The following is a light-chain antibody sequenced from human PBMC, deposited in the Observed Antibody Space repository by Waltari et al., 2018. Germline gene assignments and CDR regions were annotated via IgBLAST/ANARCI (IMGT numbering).Light chain of an antibody. CDR1: QSVSSY. V-gene: IGKV3-11*01. CDR2: DAS. CDR3: QQRSNWLYT. Sequence: EIVLTQSPATLSLSPGERATLSCRASQSVSSYLAWYQQKPGQDPRLLIYDASNRATGIPARFSGSGSGTDFTLTISSLEPEDFAVYYCQQRSNWLYTFGQGTKLEIK. J-gene: IGKJ2*01.